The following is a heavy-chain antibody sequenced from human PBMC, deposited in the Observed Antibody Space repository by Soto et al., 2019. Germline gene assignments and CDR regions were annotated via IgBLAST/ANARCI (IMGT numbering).Heavy chain of an antibody. CDR1: GFTFSSYA. D-gene: IGHD6-19*01. CDR2: ISGSATST. Sequence: EVQLLESGGGLVPPGGSLRLSCAASGFTFSSYAMTWVRQAPGKGLEWVSFISGSATSTYYAGSVKGRFTISRDNSKNTLYLQMNSLRVEDTAVYYCAKGAFIGVAGINPEGFDSWGQGTLVTVSS. V-gene: IGHV3-23*01. CDR3: AKGAFIGVAGINPEGFDS. J-gene: IGHJ4*02.